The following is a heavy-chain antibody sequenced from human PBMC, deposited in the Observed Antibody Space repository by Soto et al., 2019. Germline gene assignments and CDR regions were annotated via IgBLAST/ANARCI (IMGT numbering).Heavy chain of an antibody. J-gene: IGHJ3*02. CDR2: IYHSGST. CDR3: ARDADCSGGSCYSRLDAFDI. V-gene: IGHV4-4*02. CDR1: GGSISSSNW. Sequence: SETLSLTCAVSGGSISSSNWWSWVRQPPGKGLEWIGEIYHSGSTNYNPSLKSRVTISVDKSKNQFSLKLSSVTAADTAVYYCARDADCSGGSCYSRLDAFDIWGQGTMVT. D-gene: IGHD2-15*01.